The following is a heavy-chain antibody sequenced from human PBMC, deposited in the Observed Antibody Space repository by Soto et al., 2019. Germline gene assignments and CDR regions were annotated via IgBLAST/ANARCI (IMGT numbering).Heavy chain of an antibody. CDR3: ARHVGSGSYYWHYYYGMDV. D-gene: IGHD1-26*01. Sequence: PGESLKISCKGSGYSFTSYWIGWVRQMPGKGLEWMGIIYPGDSDTRYSPSFQGQVTISADKSISTAYLQWSSLKASDTAMYYCARHVGSGSYYWHYYYGMDVWGQGTTVTVSS. V-gene: IGHV5-51*01. CDR1: GYSFTSYW. J-gene: IGHJ6*02. CDR2: IYPGDSDT.